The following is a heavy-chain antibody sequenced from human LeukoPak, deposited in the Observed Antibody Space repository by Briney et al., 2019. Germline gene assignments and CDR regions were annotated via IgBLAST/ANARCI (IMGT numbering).Heavy chain of an antibody. D-gene: IGHD1-1*01. CDR3: PGGRVSSSTWYSPYYYYFYMDV. V-gene: IGHV4-59*01. J-gene: IGHJ6*03. CDR2: VYHTGST. Sequence: SETLSLTCSVSDDSITMYYWTWIRQPPGKGLEWIGYVYHTGSTNFNPSLNGRVSISRETTKNLFSLRPKSVTAAGAPVHLLPGGRVSSSTWYSPYYYYFYMDVWGKGNTVTVSS. CDR1: DDSITMYY.